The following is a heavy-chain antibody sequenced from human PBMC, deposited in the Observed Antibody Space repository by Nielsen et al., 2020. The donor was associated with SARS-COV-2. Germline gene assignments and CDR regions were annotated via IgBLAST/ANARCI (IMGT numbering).Heavy chain of an antibody. J-gene: IGHJ4*02. D-gene: IGHD3-10*01. V-gene: IGHV1-24*01. CDR1: GYTLTELS. Sequence: ASVKVSCKVSGYTLTELSMHWVRQAPGQGLEWMGGIIPVSDITTYAQKFQGRVTMTAEDSTRTAYMELTSLRSDDTAVYYCARGCGVFGISYGSGCYYFDYWGQGTLVTVSS. CDR3: ARGCGVFGISYGSGCYYFDY. CDR2: IIPVSDIT.